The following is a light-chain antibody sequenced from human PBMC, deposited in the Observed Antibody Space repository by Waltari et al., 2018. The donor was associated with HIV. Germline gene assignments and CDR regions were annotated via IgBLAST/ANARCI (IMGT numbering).Light chain of an antibody. V-gene: IGKV1-27*01. J-gene: IGKJ1*01. CDR2: AAG. Sequence: DIQMTQSPASLSASVGDRVTITCRASRGINTYLAWYQQKPGKVPKLLIYAAGTLQSGVPSRFSGSGSGTDFTLTISSLQPEDVATYYCQNYNSAPRTFGQGTKVEIK. CDR1: RGINTY. CDR3: QNYNSAPRT.